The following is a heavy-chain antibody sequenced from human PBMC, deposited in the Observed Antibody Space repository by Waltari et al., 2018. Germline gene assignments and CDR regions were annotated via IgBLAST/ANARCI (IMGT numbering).Heavy chain of an antibody. V-gene: IGHV3-23*01. CDR2: ISGSGGST. CDR1: GFTFSSYA. J-gene: IGHJ3*02. Sequence: EVQLLESGGGLVQPGGSLRHSCVASGFTFSSYAMSWVRPDPGKGLEWFSAISGSGGSTYYSDSVKGRFTISRDNSKNTLYLQMNSLRAEDTAVYYCAKDHGYSSADDAFDIWGQGTMVTVSS. CDR3: AKDHGYSSADDAFDI. D-gene: IGHD6-25*01.